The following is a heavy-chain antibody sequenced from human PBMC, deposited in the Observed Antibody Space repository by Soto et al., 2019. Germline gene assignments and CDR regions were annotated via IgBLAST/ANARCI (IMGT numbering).Heavy chain of an antibody. J-gene: IGHJ4*02. CDR3: ARGPNWGYRFDS. Sequence: QVQLVQSGAEVKKPGSSVKVSCEASGGTFSGHAISWVRQAPGQGPEWMGGLIPLFGTTQHAQNFQDRLTITANKSTSTAYMELTSLRFEDTAIYYCARGPNWGYRFDSWGQGTLVTVSS. CDR1: GGTFSGHA. CDR2: LIPLFGTT. D-gene: IGHD7-27*01. V-gene: IGHV1-69*06.